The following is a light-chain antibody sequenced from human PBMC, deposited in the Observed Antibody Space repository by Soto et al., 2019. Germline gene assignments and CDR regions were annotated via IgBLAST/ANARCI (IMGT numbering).Light chain of an antibody. Sequence: EIVLTQSPGTLSLSPGESATLSCRASQSVSSSYLAWYQQKPGQAPRLLIYGASSRATGIPDRFCGSGSGTDFTLTISRLEPEDFAMYYCQQYGSSPWTFGQGTKVEI. J-gene: IGKJ1*01. CDR1: QSVSSSY. CDR3: QQYGSSPWT. CDR2: GAS. V-gene: IGKV3-20*01.